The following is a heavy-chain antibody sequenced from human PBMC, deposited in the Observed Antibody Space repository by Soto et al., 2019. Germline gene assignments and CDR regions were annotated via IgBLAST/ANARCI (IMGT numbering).Heavy chain of an antibody. J-gene: IGHJ6*03. CDR2: ISASGRYI. CDR1: GFTFSSYN. Sequence: EVQLVESGGGLVKPGGSLRLSCAASGFTFSSYNMNWVRQAPGKGLEWVSSISASGRYIYYTESVKGRFTISRDSAKNSMYLQMNSLRAEDTGVYYCARAPRVSPSHSYMDVWGRGTTVTVSS. V-gene: IGHV3-21*02. CDR3: ARAPRVSPSHSYMDV.